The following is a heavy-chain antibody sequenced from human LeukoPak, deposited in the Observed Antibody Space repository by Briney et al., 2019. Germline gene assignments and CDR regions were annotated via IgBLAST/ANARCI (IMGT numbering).Heavy chain of an antibody. D-gene: IGHD6-19*01. Sequence: PGGSLRLSCAASGFTFTSYWMSWVRQAPGKGLEWVANIKQDGSEKYYVDSVKGRFTISRDNAKNSLYLQMNSLRAEDTAVYYCARAGSSGWRRHDYWGQGTLVTVSS. J-gene: IGHJ4*02. V-gene: IGHV3-7*01. CDR1: GFTFTSYW. CDR3: ARAGSSGWRRHDY. CDR2: IKQDGSEK.